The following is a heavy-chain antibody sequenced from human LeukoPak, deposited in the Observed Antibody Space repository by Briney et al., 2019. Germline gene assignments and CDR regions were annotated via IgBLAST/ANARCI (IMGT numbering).Heavy chain of an antibody. J-gene: IGHJ4*02. CDR1: GFTFSNYW. Sequence: GGSLRLSCAASGFTFSNYWMSWVRQAPGKGLEWVANIKQDGSEKYYVDSVKGRFTISRDNAKNSLYLQMNSLRAKDTAVYYCARVRGSSCLDYWGQGTLVTVSS. CDR3: ARVRGSSCLDY. CDR2: IKQDGSEK. D-gene: IGHD6-13*01. V-gene: IGHV3-7*01.